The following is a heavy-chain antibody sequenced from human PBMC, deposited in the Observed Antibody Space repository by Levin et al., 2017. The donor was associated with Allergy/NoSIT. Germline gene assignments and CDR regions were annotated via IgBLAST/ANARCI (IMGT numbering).Heavy chain of an antibody. V-gene: IGHV3-30*18. CDR2: ISYDGSNK. D-gene: IGHD1-1*01. Sequence: QAGGSLRLSCAASGFTFSSYGMHWVRQAPGKGLEWVAVISYDGSNKYYADSVKGRFTISRDNSKNTLYLQMNSLRAEDTAVYYCAKVGENEGGQTFDYWGQGTLVTVSS. J-gene: IGHJ4*02. CDR3: AKVGENEGGQTFDY. CDR1: GFTFSSYG.